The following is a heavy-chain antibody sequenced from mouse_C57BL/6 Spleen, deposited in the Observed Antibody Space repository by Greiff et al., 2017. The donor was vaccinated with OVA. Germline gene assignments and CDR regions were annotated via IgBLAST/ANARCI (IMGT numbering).Heavy chain of an antibody. V-gene: IGHV3-1*01. Sequence: EVQGVESGPGMVKPSQSLSLTCTVTGYSITSGYDWHWIRHFPGNKLEWMGFISYSGSTNYNPSLKSRISITHDTSKNHFFQKLVSVTTEDTATYYCARGANYGGYFDYWGQGTTLTVSS. CDR1: GYSITSGYD. J-gene: IGHJ2*01. CDR2: ISYSGST. CDR3: ARGANYGGYFDY. D-gene: IGHD1-1*01.